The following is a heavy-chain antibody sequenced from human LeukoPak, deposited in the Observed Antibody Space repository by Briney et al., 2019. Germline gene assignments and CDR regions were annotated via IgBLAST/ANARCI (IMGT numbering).Heavy chain of an antibody. CDR1: GFTFSSYA. CDR2: ISGSGGST. D-gene: IGHD3-16*02. Sequence: GGSLRLSCAASGFTFSSYAMSWVRQAPGKGLEWVSAISGSGGSTYYADSVKGRFTISRDNSKNTLYLQMNSLRAEDTAVYYCARDPRQYDYVWGSYRPWGYFDYWGQGTLVTVSS. J-gene: IGHJ4*02. CDR3: ARDPRQYDYVWGSYRPWGYFDY. V-gene: IGHV3-23*01.